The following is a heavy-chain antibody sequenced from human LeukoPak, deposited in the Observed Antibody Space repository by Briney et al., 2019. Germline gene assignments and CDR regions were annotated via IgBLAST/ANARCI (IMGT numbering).Heavy chain of an antibody. Sequence: PSETLSLTCTVSGGSISSYYWSWIRQPAGKGLEWIGRIYTSGSTNYNPSLKSRVTMSVDTSKNQFSLKLSSVTAADTAVYYCASSYDFWSGYYIGYWGQGTLVTVSS. CDR3: ASSYDFWSGYYIGY. V-gene: IGHV4-4*07. CDR1: GGSISSYY. J-gene: IGHJ4*02. D-gene: IGHD3-3*01. CDR2: IYTSGST.